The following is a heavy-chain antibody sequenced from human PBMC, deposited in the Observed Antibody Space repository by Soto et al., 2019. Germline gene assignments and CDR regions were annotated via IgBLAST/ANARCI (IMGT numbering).Heavy chain of an antibody. D-gene: IGHD4-17*01. Sequence: PSETLSLTCTVSGGSISSSGYYWSWIRQHPGKGLEWIGYIYYSGSTYYNPSLKSRVTISVDTSKNQFSLKLSSVTAADTAVYYCARNDDYGDQYYFDYWGQGTLVTVSS. J-gene: IGHJ4*02. CDR2: IYYSGST. V-gene: IGHV4-31*03. CDR1: GGSISSSGYY. CDR3: ARNDDYGDQYYFDY.